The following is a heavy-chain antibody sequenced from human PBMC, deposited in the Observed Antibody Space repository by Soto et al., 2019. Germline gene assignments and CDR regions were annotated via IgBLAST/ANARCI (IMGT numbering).Heavy chain of an antibody. CDR3: AKDRMGAGVRGYFDY. CDR2: IIYDGSNK. CDR1: GFTFSSYG. Sequence: QVQLVESGGGVVQPGRSLRLSCAASGFTFSSYGMHWVRQAPGKGLEWLAVIIYDGSNKYYADSVKGRFTISRDNYKSTLYLKMNSRRAEDTAVYYCAKDRMGAGVRGYFDYWGQGTLVTVSS. D-gene: IGHD3-10*01. V-gene: IGHV3-30*18. J-gene: IGHJ4*02.